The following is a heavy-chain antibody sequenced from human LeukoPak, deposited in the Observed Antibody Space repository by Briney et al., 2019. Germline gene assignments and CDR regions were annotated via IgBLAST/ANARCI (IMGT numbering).Heavy chain of an antibody. V-gene: IGHV1-46*01. Sequence: ASVKVSCKASGYTFTSYYMHWVRQAPGQGLEWMGIINPSGGSTSYAQKFQGRVTMTRDTSTSTVYMELSSLRSEDTAVCYCIAAAGTSDDYWGQGTLVTVSS. CDR1: GYTFTSYY. J-gene: IGHJ4*02. D-gene: IGHD6-13*01. CDR2: INPSGGST. CDR3: IAAAGTSDDY.